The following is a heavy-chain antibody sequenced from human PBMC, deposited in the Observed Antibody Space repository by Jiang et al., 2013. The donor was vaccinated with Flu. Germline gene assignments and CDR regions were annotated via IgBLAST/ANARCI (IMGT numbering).Heavy chain of an antibody. CDR3: ARALEGGADERYFDY. J-gene: IGHJ4*02. Sequence: GAEVKKPGASVKVSCKTSGYIFTGYFVHWVRQVPGQGYEWMGWVNPDSIGAQFAQKFQGRVTMTRDTSISTVYLELRSLRSDDTAVYYCARALEGGADERYFDYWGQGTLVTVSS. CDR2: VNPDSIGA. V-gene: IGHV1-2*02. CDR1: GYIFTGYF. D-gene: IGHD3-16*01.